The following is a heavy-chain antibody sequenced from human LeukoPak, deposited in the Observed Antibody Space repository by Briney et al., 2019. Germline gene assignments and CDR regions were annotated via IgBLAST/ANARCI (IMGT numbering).Heavy chain of an antibody. CDR3: AKGSWNDD. CDR2: ISRSGDRT. V-gene: IGHV3-23*01. Sequence: GGSLRLSCAASGFTFSDSAMTWVRQAPGRGLEWVSGISRSGDRTYTADSVKGRFTISRDNSKNTLYLQMNSLRAEDAAVYYCAKGSWNDDWGQGTPVTVSS. D-gene: IGHD1-1*01. J-gene: IGHJ4*02. CDR1: GFTFSDSA.